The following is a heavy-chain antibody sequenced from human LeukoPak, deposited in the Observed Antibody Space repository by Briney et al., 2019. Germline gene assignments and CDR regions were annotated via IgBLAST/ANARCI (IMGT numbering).Heavy chain of an antibody. Sequence: SETLSLTCTVSGGSISSYYWSWIRQPPGKGLEWIGYIYYSGSTNYNPSLKSRVTISVDTSKNQFSLKLSSVTAADTAVYYCARHRSYCSSTSCYPLWGQGTLVTVSS. J-gene: IGHJ4*02. D-gene: IGHD2-2*01. V-gene: IGHV4-59*08. CDR1: GGSISSYY. CDR3: ARHRSYCSSTSCYPL. CDR2: IYYSGST.